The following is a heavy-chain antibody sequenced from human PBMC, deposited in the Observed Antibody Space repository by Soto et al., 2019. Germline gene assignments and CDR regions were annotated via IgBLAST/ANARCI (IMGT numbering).Heavy chain of an antibody. Sequence: TLSLTCTVSGGSITSGCCYSSWIRQQPVQGLEWIGYKYFTARAHYSPSIKSRLTIAVDPSKNQLSLKLTSVTAADTAVYYCARAVPGSTGTHHSGSGIFYVSPFDYWGQGALVTVSS. J-gene: IGHJ4*02. CDR2: KYFTARA. CDR1: GGSITSGCCY. CDR3: ARAVPGSTGTHHSGSGIFYVSPFDY. D-gene: IGHD3-10*01. V-gene: IGHV4-31*03.